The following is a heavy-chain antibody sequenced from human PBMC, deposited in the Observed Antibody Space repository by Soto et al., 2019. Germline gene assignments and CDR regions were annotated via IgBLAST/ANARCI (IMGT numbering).Heavy chain of an antibody. CDR3: AKAGYRMEHTVTRNAFDY. CDR1: GFTFSSYA. Sequence: GGSLRLSCAASGFTFSSYAMSWVRQAPGKGLEWVSAISGSGGSTYYADSVKGRFTISRDNSKNTLYQQMNSLRAEDTAVDYCAKAGYRMEHTVTRNAFDYWGQGTLVTVSS. V-gene: IGHV3-23*01. J-gene: IGHJ4*02. D-gene: IGHD4-17*01. CDR2: ISGSGGST.